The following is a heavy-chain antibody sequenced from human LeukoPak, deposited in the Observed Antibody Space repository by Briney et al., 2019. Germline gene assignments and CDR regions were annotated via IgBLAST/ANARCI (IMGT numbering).Heavy chain of an antibody. Sequence: GGSLRLSCVASGFSFSTYAMHWVRQTPGKGLEWVAIIWFDGSHQYYGDSVKGRFSVSRDNSKNTLYLEMNSLRAEDTAVYYCARGIIILRTWSASFDSWGQGSLVTVSS. CDR2: IWFDGSHQ. CDR1: GFSFSTYA. J-gene: IGHJ4*02. V-gene: IGHV3-33*01. CDR3: ARGIIILRTWSASFDS. D-gene: IGHD3-16*02.